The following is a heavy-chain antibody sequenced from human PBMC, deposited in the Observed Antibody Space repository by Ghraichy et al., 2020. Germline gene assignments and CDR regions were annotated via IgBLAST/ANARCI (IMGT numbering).Heavy chain of an antibody. D-gene: IGHD3-16*02. Sequence: SETLSLTCAVYGGSFSGYYWSWIRQPPGKGLEWIGEINHSGSTNSNPSLKSRVTISVDTSKNQFSRKLTSVTAADTAVYYCARARPGPRNYDYIWWSYRYLEAIGYWGQGTLVTVSS. CDR2: INHSGST. CDR1: GGSFSGYY. CDR3: ARARPGPRNYDYIWWSYRYLEAIGY. V-gene: IGHV4-34*01. J-gene: IGHJ4*02.